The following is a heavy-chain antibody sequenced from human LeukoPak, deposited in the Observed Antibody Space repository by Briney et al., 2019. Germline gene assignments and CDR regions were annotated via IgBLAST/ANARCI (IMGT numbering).Heavy chain of an antibody. CDR1: GFTFSSYD. Sequence: GGSLRLSCAASGFTFSSYDMSWVRQAPGKALEWGSDLSGRGGSKYYADSVKGRFTSSRDNSKNTLYLQMNSLRAEDTAVYYGAPSGDSSGYYYLFDYWGQGTLVTVSS. CDR3: APSGDSSGYYYLFDY. J-gene: IGHJ4*02. CDR2: LSGRGGSK. V-gene: IGHV3-23*01. D-gene: IGHD3-22*01.